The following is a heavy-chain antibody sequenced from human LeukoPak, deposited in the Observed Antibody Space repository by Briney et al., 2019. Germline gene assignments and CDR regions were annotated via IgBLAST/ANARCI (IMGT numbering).Heavy chain of an antibody. D-gene: IGHD1-26*01. CDR1: RLTFSSSA. V-gene: IGHV3-23*01. Sequence: GSLRLSCAASRLTFSSSAMTWVRQAPGKGLEWVSAISNSGGDTIYTDSVKGRFTISRDNSKNTLYLQMNSLRAEDSAVYYCAKGGSYAPLDSWGQGTLVTVSS. J-gene: IGHJ4*02. CDR2: ISNSGGDT. CDR3: AKGGSYAPLDS.